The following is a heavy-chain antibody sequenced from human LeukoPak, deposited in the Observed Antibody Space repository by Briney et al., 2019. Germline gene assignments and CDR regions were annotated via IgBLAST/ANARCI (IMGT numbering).Heavy chain of an antibody. CDR3: ARLYGYYSGSYYPSFDY. D-gene: IGHD1-26*01. J-gene: IGHJ4*02. V-gene: IGHV4-39*07. Sequence: SETLSLACTVSSGSISSSSYHWGWIRQRPGKGLEWSGRMYYSGSTYFNPSLKSRVTISVDTSKNQFSLKLSSVTAADTAVYYCARLYGYYSGSYYPSFDYWGQGTLVTVSS. CDR2: MYYSGST. CDR1: SGSISSSSYH.